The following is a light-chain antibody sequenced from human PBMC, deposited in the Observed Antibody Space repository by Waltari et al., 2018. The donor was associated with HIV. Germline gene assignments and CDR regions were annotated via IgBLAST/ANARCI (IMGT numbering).Light chain of an antibody. CDR3: GTWDDSLNGVV. J-gene: IGLJ7*01. CDR1: SSNIGHNI. Sequence: QSILTQPPSASGTPGPRVTISCSGSSSNIGHNIVNWYQHLPGAAPRLLILCNDQRPSGVSDRFSASQSGTSASLAISGLRSEDEADYYCGTWDDSLNGVVFGGGTQLTVL. CDR2: CND. V-gene: IGLV1-44*01.